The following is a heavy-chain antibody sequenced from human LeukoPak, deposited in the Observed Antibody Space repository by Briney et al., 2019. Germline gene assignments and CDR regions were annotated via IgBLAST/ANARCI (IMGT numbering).Heavy chain of an antibody. CDR3: ARIKSSGNYSPFDY. Sequence: GGSLRLSCAASGLTFDDYGMSWVRQVPGKGLEWVSGINWNGGSTGYADSVKGRFTFSRDNAKNSLYLQMNSLRAEDTALYYCARIKSSGNYSPFDYWGQGALLTVSS. V-gene: IGHV3-20*04. J-gene: IGHJ4*02. D-gene: IGHD1-26*01. CDR1: GLTFDDYG. CDR2: INWNGGST.